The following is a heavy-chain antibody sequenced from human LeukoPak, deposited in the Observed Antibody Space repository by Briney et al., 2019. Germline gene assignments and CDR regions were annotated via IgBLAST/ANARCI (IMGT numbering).Heavy chain of an antibody. J-gene: IGHJ5*02. Sequence: PGKSLRLSCAASGFTFTNYAMHWVRQAPGKGLEWVAAISNDGNNEFYADSVKGRFTISRDSSKNTLYLQLGSLRAEDTALYYCTRVLYSSTWSPYSWGQGTLVTVSS. CDR3: TRVLYSSTWSPYS. D-gene: IGHD6-13*01. CDR1: GFTFTNYA. CDR2: ISNDGNNE. V-gene: IGHV3-30*04.